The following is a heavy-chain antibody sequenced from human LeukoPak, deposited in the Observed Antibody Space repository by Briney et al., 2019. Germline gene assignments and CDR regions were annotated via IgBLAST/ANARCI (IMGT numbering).Heavy chain of an antibody. D-gene: IGHD3-3*01. Sequence: SETLSLTCTVSGGSISSGGYYWSWIRQHPGKGLEWIGYIYYSGSTYYNPSLKSRSTISVDTSKNQFSLKLSSVTAADTAVYYCARFRRADYDFWSGEFTWFDPWGQGTLVTVSS. J-gene: IGHJ5*02. CDR2: IYYSGST. CDR1: GGSISSGGYY. CDR3: ARFRRADYDFWSGEFTWFDP. V-gene: IGHV4-31*03.